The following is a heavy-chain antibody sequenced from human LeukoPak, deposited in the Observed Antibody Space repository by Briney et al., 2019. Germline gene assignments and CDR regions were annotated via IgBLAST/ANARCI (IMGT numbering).Heavy chain of an antibody. V-gene: IGHV1-69*13. J-gene: IGHJ3*02. CDR2: IIPIFGTA. D-gene: IGHD3-22*01. Sequence: ASVKVSCKASGYTFTSYAISWVRQAPGQGLEWMGGIIPIFGTANYAQKFQGRVTITADESTSTAYMELSSLRSEDTAVYYCARDYGTNYYDSSDAFDIWGQGTMVTVSS. CDR1: GYTFTSYA. CDR3: ARDYGTNYYDSSDAFDI.